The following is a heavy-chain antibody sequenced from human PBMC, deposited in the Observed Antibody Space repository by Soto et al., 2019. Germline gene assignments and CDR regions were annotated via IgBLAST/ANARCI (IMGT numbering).Heavy chain of an antibody. J-gene: IGHJ6*02. CDR3: ARDRWLHQPAYGMDV. D-gene: IGHD6-19*01. Sequence: AVKVSCKASGGTFSSYAISWVRQAPGQGLEWMGGIIPIFGTANYAQKFQGRVTITADESTSTAYMELSSLRSEDTAVYYCARDRWLHQPAYGMDVWGQGNTVTVSS. V-gene: IGHV1-69*13. CDR1: GGTFSSYA. CDR2: IIPIFGTA.